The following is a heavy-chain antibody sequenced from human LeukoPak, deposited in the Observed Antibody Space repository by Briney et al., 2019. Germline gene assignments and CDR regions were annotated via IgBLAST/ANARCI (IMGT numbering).Heavy chain of an antibody. Sequence: SETLSLTCAVYGGSFSGYYWSWIRQPPGKGLEWIGYIYHSGSTYYNPSLKSRVTISVDRSKNQFSLKLSSVTAADTAVYYCARADRDWFDPWGQGTLVTVSS. J-gene: IGHJ5*02. V-gene: IGHV4-34*01. CDR1: GGSFSGYY. CDR3: ARADRDWFDP. D-gene: IGHD2-15*01. CDR2: IYHSGST.